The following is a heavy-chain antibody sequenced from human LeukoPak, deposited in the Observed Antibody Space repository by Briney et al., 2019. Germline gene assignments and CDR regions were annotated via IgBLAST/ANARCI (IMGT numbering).Heavy chain of an antibody. Sequence: GGSLRLSCAASGFTFSSYEMNWVRQAPGKGLEWVANIKQDGSDKYYMDSVKGRLTISRDNSKNSLYLQMDSLRAEDTAVYYCARTQCISTRCSHYFDSWGQGTLVTVSS. CDR3: ARTQCISTRCSHYFDS. D-gene: IGHD2-2*01. CDR2: IKQDGSDK. J-gene: IGHJ4*02. CDR1: GFTFSSYE. V-gene: IGHV3-7*05.